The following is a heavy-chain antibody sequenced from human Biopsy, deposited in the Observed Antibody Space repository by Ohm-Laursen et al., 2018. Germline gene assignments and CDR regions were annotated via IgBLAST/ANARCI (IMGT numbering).Heavy chain of an antibody. D-gene: IGHD3-3*01. CDR2: INPNNGAT. J-gene: IGHJ5*01. CDR3: ARELGDFWGGRQFDF. CDR1: GYTFTGYY. V-gene: IGHV1-2*02. Sequence: SSVKVSCKTSGYTFTGYYVHWVRQAPGQGLDWMGWINPNNGATDYAQKFQGRVTMTRDASITTAYMELSRLTSDDTAVFYCARELGDFWGGRQFDFWGQGTLVTVSS.